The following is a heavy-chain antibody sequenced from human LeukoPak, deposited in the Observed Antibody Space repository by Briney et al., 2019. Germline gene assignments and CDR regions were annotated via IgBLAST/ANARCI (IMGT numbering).Heavy chain of an antibody. CDR2: INPDGGST. Sequence: ASVKVSCKASGYTFTSYWIQWVRQAPGQGLEWMGLINPDGGSTAYAHRFQGRVTMTRDTSTSTVYMDSSSLRSEDTAVYYCARAPRNSSTMLDYWGQGTLVTVSS. CDR3: ARAPRNSSTMLDY. J-gene: IGHJ4*02. V-gene: IGHV1-46*01. D-gene: IGHD6-13*01. CDR1: GYTFTSYW.